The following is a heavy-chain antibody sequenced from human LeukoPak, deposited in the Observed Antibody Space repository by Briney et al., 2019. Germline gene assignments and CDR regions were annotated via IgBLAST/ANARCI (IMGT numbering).Heavy chain of an antibody. V-gene: IGHV5-51*01. CDR2: IYPGDSDT. Sequence: GESLKISCKGSGYSFTSYWIGWVRQMPGKGLEWMGIIYPGDSDTTYSPSFQGQVTISADKSISTAYLQWSSLKASDTAMYYCARPYYYGSGSCYFDYWGQGTLVTVSS. D-gene: IGHD3-10*01. J-gene: IGHJ4*02. CDR1: GYSFTSYW. CDR3: ARPYYYGSGSCYFDY.